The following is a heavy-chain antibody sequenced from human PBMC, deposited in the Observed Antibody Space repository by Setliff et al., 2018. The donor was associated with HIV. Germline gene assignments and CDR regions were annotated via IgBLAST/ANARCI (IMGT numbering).Heavy chain of an antibody. CDR1: GFIFSSYA. CDR2: ISFDGAKK. V-gene: IGHV3-30*10. D-gene: IGHD3-10*01. J-gene: IGHJ6*03. CDR3: ARDPTMVRGVPSYYYYMDV. Sequence: PGGSLRLSCEASGFIFSSYAIHWVCQAPGKGLEWVAFISFDGAKKNYTDSMKGRLTISRDNSKDTLYLQMSSLRPEDTDVYYCARDPTMVRGVPSYYYYMDVWGKGTTVTVSS.